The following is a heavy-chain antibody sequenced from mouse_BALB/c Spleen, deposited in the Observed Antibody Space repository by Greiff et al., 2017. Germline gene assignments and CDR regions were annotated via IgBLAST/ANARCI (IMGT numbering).Heavy chain of an antibody. CDR1: GFTFSSYA. Sequence: DVKLVESGGGLVKPGGSLKLSCAASGFTFSSYAMSWVRQTPEKRLEWVASISSGGSTYYPDSVKGRFTISRDNARNILYLQMSSLRSEDTAMYYCARKEVRRGYYAMDYWGQGTSVTVSS. V-gene: IGHV5-6-5*01. CDR3: ARKEVRRGYYAMDY. J-gene: IGHJ4*01. CDR2: ISSGGST. D-gene: IGHD2-14*01.